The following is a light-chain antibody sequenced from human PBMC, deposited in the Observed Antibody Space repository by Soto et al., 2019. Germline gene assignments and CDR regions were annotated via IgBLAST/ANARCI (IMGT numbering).Light chain of an antibody. Sequence: EIVMTQSPATLSVSPGERATLSCRASQSVSSNLAWYQQKPRQAPRLLIYGASTRATGIPARYSGSGSGKELPLTISSLQSEDFAVYYCQQYNNWPPLTFGGGTKVEIK. CDR1: QSVSSN. CDR2: GAS. CDR3: QQYNNWPPLT. J-gene: IGKJ4*01. V-gene: IGKV3-15*01.